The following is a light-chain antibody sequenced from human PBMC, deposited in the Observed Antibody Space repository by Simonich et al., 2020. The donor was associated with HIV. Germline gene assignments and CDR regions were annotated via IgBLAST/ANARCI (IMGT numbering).Light chain of an antibody. CDR3: QSYDNSLSEWV. V-gene: IGLV1-40*01. J-gene: IGLJ3*02. CDR1: SSNIGAGYD. CDR2: ANK. Sequence: QSVLTQSPSVSGAPGQRVTISCTGSSSNIGAGYDVHWYQQLPGTAPKLLIYANKNRPSGVPDRFSGSKYGTSASLAITGLQAEDEAEYYCQSYDNSLSEWVLGGGTKLTVL.